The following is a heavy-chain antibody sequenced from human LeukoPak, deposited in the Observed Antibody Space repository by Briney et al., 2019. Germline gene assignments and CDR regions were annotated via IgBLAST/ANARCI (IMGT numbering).Heavy chain of an antibody. CDR2: FYASRGI. Sequence: PSETLSLTCTVSGGYISDSHWSWIRQAPGKGLEWIGEFYASRGINYNPSLRSRVSISFDMSKSQLSLTLTSVTAADTAVYYCATCYAAWGGRGHWGQGTLVTVSS. J-gene: IGHJ4*02. CDR1: GGYISDSH. V-gene: IGHV4-59*01. D-gene: IGHD3-16*01. CDR3: ATCYAAWGGRGH.